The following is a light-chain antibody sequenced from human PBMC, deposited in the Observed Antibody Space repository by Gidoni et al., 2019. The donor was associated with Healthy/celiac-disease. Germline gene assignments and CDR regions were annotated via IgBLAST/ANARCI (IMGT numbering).Light chain of an antibody. CDR3: QQYDNLPT. CDR1: QDISNY. CDR2: DAS. Sequence: DIQMTQSPSSLSASVGDRVTITCQASQDISNYLNWYQQKPGKAPKLLIYDASNLETGVPSRFSGSGSGTDFTFTISSLQPEDIATYYCQQYDNLPTCXXXTRLEIK. V-gene: IGKV1-33*01. J-gene: IGKJ5*01.